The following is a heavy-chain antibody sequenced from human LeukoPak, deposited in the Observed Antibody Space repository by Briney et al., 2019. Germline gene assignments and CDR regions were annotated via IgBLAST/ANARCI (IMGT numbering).Heavy chain of an antibody. D-gene: IGHD2-15*01. J-gene: IGHJ4*02. Sequence: ASVKVSCKASGGTFSSYAISWVRQAPGQGLEWMGRIIPIFGIANYAQKFQGRVTITADKSTSTAYMELSSLRSEDTAVYNCARGYVSGPEVGWGQGTLVTVSS. CDR3: ARGYVSGPEVG. V-gene: IGHV1-69*04. CDR2: IIPIFGIA. CDR1: GGTFSSYA.